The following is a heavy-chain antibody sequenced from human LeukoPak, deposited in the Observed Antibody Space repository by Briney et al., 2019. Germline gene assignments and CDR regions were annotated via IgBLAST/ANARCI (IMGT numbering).Heavy chain of an antibody. Sequence: GASVKVSCKASGSTFTRYYIHWVRQAPGQGLDWMGMINPSSGSTRFAQMFQDRVTMTRDTSTSAVYMELSSLTSEDTAMYYCARTYSSSWSYCDSWGQGTLVTDSS. V-gene: IGHV1-46*01. CDR2: INPSSGST. J-gene: IGHJ4*02. D-gene: IGHD6-13*01. CDR1: GSTFTRYY. CDR3: ARTYSSSWSYCDS.